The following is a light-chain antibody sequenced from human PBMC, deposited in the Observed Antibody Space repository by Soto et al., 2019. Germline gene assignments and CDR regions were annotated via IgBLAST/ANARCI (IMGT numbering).Light chain of an antibody. J-gene: IGLJ2*01. CDR1: ISDVGSYNL. CDR2: EVS. CDR3: CSYAGRVV. Sequence: SAMTPPASVSGSPGQSIPISWTGTISDVGSYNLVSWYQQHPGKAPKLMIYEVSKRPSGVSNRFSGSKSGNTASLTISGLQAEDEADYYCCSYAGRVVFGGGTKVTVL. V-gene: IGLV2-23*02.